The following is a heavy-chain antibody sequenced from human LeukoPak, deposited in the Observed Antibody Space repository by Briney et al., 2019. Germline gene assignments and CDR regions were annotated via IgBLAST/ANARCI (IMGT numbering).Heavy chain of an antibody. CDR2: IRYDGSNK. CDR1: GFTFSSYG. V-gene: IGHV3-30*02. CDR3: AKDGAGDSYYNYYMDV. D-gene: IGHD6-19*01. Sequence: GGSLRLSCAASGFTFSSYGMHWVRQAPGKGLEWVAFIRYDGSNKYYADSVKGRFTISRDNSKKTLYLQMNSLRAEDTAVYYCAKDGAGDSYYNYYMDVWGKGTTVTVSS. J-gene: IGHJ6*03.